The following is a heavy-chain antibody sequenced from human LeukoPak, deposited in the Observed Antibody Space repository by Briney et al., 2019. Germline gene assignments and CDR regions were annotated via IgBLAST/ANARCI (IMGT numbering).Heavy chain of an antibody. V-gene: IGHV4-34*01. CDR3: ARGAEHWPNTVVVTAIVFDY. CDR2: INNGGST. Sequence: SETLSLTCAVYGGSFRDYYWSWIAHPPGKGREWFGQINNGGSTNYNPSLKSRVTISVDTSKHQFSLKLSSVTAADTAVYYCARGAEHWPNTVVVTAIVFDYWGQGTLVTVCS. CDR1: GGSFRDYY. J-gene: IGHJ4*02. D-gene: IGHD2-21*02.